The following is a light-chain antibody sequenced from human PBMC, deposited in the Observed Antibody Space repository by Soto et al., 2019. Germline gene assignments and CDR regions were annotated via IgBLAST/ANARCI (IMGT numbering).Light chain of an antibody. V-gene: IGKV3-11*01. Sequence: EIVLTQSPGTLSLSPGEGATLSCRTSQTISSSYLAWYQQKPGQAPRLLIYDASKRATGIPARFSGSGSGTDFTLTISSLEPEDFAVYYCQQRSDWPPQITFGQGTRLEIK. CDR2: DAS. J-gene: IGKJ5*01. CDR1: QTISSSY. CDR3: QQRSDWPPQIT.